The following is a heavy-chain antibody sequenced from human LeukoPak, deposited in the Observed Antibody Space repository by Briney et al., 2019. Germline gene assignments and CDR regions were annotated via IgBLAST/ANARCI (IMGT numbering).Heavy chain of an antibody. V-gene: IGHV3-21*01. CDR2: ISSSSSYV. CDR3: ARDRPGYCTNGVCYAPLHY. J-gene: IGHJ4*02. CDR1: GFTFRIYA. D-gene: IGHD2-8*01. Sequence: GGSLRLSCAASGFTFRIYAMNWVRQAPGKGLEWVSSISSSSSYVYYADSVKGRFTISRDNAKNSLYLQMNSLRAEDTAVYYCARDRPGYCTNGVCYAPLHYWGQGTLVTVSS.